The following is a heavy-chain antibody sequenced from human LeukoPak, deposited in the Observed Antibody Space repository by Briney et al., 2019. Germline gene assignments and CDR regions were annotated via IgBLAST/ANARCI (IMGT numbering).Heavy chain of an antibody. CDR1: GFTFDEFG. J-gene: IGHJ1*01. CDR3: ARAMMSRAPTYFQH. V-gene: IGHV3-43*02. D-gene: IGHD2-2*01. Sequence: GGSLRLSCAASGFTFDEFGMHWVRQAPGKGLEWVSFVSGDGGRTDYADSVKGRFTISRDNSKNSLYLQTNSLTAEDTAFYFCARAMMSRAPTYFQHWGQGSLVTVSA. CDR2: VSGDGGRT.